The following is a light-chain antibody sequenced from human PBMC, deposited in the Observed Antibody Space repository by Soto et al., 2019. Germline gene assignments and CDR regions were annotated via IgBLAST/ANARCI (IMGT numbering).Light chain of an antibody. CDR2: RAS. CDR3: QRYNNWPPWT. J-gene: IGKJ1*01. CDR1: QSISNN. V-gene: IGKV3-15*01. Sequence: IVMTQSPATLSGSPGERATLSCRASQSISNNLAWYQQKPGQAPRLLIYRASTRATGIPVRFSGSGSGTDFTLTISSLQSEDFAVYYCQRYNNWPPWTFGQGTKVEIK.